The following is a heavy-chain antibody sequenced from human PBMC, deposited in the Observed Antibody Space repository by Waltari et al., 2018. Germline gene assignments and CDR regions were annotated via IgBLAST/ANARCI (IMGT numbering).Heavy chain of an antibody. J-gene: IGHJ4*02. Sequence: QVQLVQSGAEVKKPGSSVKVSCKASGGTFSSYAISWVRQAPGQGLEWMGGIIPIFGTANYAQKFQGRVTITADESTSTAYMELSSLRSEDTAVYYCARDGLVGDGYNWDGYYFDYWGQGTLVTVSS. CDR3: ARDGLVGDGYNWDGYYFDY. V-gene: IGHV1-69*13. CDR1: GGTFSSYA. CDR2: IIPIFGTA. D-gene: IGHD5-12*01.